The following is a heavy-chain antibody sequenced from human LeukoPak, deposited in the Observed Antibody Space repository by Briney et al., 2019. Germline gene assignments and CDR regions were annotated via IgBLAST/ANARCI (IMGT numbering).Heavy chain of an antibody. CDR3: ARGPPNWGYDY. J-gene: IGHJ4*02. D-gene: IGHD7-27*01. V-gene: IGHV1-46*01. Sequence: ASVKVSCKASGYTFTRYYIHWVRQAPGHGLEWMGMINPSGGSTIYAQKFQGRVTVTRDTSTTTLYMELSSLRSEDTAVYYCARGPPNWGYDYWGQGTLVTVSS. CDR1: GYTFTRYY. CDR2: INPSGGST.